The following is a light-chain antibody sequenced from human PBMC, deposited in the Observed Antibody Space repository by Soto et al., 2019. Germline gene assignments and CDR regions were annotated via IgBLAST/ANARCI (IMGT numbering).Light chain of an antibody. CDR3: QQRSSSIT. CDR2: GAS. V-gene: IGKV3-15*01. CDR1: QSVSSN. Sequence: EIVMKQSPATLSVSPGERATLSCRASQSVSSNLAWYQQKPGQAPRLLIYGASTRATGIPARFSGSGSGTEFTLTISSLQSEDFAVYYCQQRSSSITFGQGTRLEI. J-gene: IGKJ5*01.